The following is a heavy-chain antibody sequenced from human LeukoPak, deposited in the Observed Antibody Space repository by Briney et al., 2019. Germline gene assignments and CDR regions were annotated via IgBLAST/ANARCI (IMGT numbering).Heavy chain of an antibody. V-gene: IGHV3-23*01. CDR1: GFSLSSYA. J-gene: IGHJ4*02. CDR2: ISGSGANT. D-gene: IGHD1-1*01. CDR3: ARKVTGTTYFDY. Sequence: GGSLRLSCAASGFSLSSYAMSWGRQAPGRGLEWVSAISGSGANTYYADSVKGRFTISRDNSKNTLYLQMNSLRAADTAVYYCARKVTGTTYFDYWGQGTQVTVSS.